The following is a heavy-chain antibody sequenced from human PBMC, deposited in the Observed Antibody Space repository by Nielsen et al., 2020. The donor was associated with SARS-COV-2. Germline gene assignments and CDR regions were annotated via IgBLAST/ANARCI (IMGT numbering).Heavy chain of an antibody. Sequence: ASVKVSCKASGYTFTAYAIHWVRQDPGQRLEWMGWINSDSGNTKYSQKFRGRVTITRDTSASTAYMELSSLRSEDTAVYYCARQSGSYLHYFDYWGQGTLVTVSS. CDR2: INSDSGNT. CDR1: GYTFTAYA. V-gene: IGHV1-3*04. CDR3: ARQSGSYLHYFDY. J-gene: IGHJ4*02. D-gene: IGHD1-26*01.